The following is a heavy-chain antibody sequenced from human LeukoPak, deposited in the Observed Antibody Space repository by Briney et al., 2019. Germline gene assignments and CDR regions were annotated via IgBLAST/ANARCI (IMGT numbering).Heavy chain of an antibody. V-gene: IGHV4-31*03. CDR1: GGSISRGGYY. Sequence: PSETLSLTCTVSGGSISRGGYYWGWIRQHPGKGLEWIGYVYYSGSAYYNSSLKSRVTISIDTSENQFSLKLSSVTAADTAVYHCAGGSGYQGFYGMDVWGQGTTVTVPS. J-gene: IGHJ6*02. D-gene: IGHD2-2*01. CDR2: VYYSGSA. CDR3: AGGSGYQGFYGMDV.